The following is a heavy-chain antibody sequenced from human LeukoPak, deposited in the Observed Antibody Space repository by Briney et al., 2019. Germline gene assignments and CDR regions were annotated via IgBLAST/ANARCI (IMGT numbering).Heavy chain of an antibody. CDR3: ARVMNYYDSSGYVDAFDI. J-gene: IGHJ3*02. Sequence: ASVKVPCKASGYTFTSYYMHWVRQPPGQGLEWMGLINPSGGSTSYAQKFQGRVTMTRDTSTSTVYMELSSLRSEDTAVYYCARVMNYYDSSGYVDAFDIWGQGTMVTVSS. CDR1: GYTFTSYY. V-gene: IGHV1-46*01. CDR2: INPSGGST. D-gene: IGHD3-22*01.